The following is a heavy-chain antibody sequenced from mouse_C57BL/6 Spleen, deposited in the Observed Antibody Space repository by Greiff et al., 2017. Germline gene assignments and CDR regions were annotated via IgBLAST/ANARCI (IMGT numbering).Heavy chain of an antibody. D-gene: IGHD1-1*01. CDR3: ARKGLYYGSSKYYFDY. CDR1: GYTFTDYN. Sequence: VQLQQSGPELVKPGASVKIPCKASGYTFTDYNMDWVKQSHGKSLEWIGDINPNNGGTIYNQKFKGKATLTVDKSSSTAYMELRSLTSEDTAVYYCARKGLYYGSSKYYFDYWGQGTTLTVSS. CDR2: INPNNGGT. V-gene: IGHV1-18*01. J-gene: IGHJ2*01.